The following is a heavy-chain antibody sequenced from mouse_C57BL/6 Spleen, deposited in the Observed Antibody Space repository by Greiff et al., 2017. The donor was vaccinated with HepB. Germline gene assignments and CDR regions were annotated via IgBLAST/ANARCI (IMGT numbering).Heavy chain of an antibody. D-gene: IGHD2-2*01. CDR1: DYTFTSYG. V-gene: IGHV1-81*01. CDR2: IYPRSGNT. J-gene: IGHJ3*01. Sequence: QVQLQQSGAELARPGASVKLSCKASDYTFTSYGISWVKQRTGQGLEWIGEIYPRSGNTYYNEKFKGKATLTADKSSSTAYMELRSLTSEDSAVYFCARLVTTWDWFAYWGQGTLVTVSA. CDR3: ARLVTTWDWFAY.